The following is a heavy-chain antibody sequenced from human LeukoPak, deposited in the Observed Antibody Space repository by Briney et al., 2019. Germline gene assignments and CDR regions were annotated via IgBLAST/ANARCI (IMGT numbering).Heavy chain of an antibody. CDR2: GSGDKL. V-gene: IGHV3-23*01. J-gene: IGHJ4*02. CDR3: ARYENGGIDY. Sequence: GSGDKLFYADSVKGRFTISRDNSKNTLYLQMNNLRAEGTAVYYCARYENGGIDYWGQGTLVTVSS. D-gene: IGHD2-15*01.